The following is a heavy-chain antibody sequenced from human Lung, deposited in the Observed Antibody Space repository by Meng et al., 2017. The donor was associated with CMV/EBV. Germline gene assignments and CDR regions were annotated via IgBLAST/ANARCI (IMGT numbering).Heavy chain of an antibody. D-gene: IGHD3-22*01. V-gene: IGHV3-74*01. J-gene: IGHJ4*02. CDR3: VRGGSFYYYDTSAYYLFDD. CDR1: GFTFSSYW. CDR2: MNSDGSNI. Sequence: GESLKISCAASGFTFSSYWMHWVRQGPGKGLVWVSRMNSDGSNINYADSVRGRFTISRDNAKNTLYLQMNSLRAEDTAVYYCVRGGSFYYYDTSAYYLFDDWGQGTLVTVSS.